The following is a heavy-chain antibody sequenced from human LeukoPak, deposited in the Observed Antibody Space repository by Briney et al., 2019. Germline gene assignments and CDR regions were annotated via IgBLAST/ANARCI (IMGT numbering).Heavy chain of an antibody. J-gene: IGHJ5*02. V-gene: IGHV4-59*01. CDR1: GGSISSYY. D-gene: IGHD3-10*01. Sequence: SETLSLTCTVSGGSISSYYWSWLRQPPGKGLEWIGYIYYSGSTNYNPSLKSRVTISVDTSKNQFSLKLSSVTAADTAVYYCARGGYYGSGNDFRFDPWGQGTLVTVSS. CDR2: IYYSGST. CDR3: ARGGYYGSGNDFRFDP.